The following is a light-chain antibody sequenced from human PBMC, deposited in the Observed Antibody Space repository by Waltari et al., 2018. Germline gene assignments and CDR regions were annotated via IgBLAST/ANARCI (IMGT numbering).Light chain of an antibody. CDR1: QSVSSSY. J-gene: IGKJ1*01. CDR2: GAS. CDR3: QQYGSSPET. V-gene: IGKV3-20*01. Sequence: EMVLTQSPGTLSLSPGERATRSCRASQSVSSSYLAWYQQKPGQAPRLLIYGASSRATGIPDRFSGSGSGTDFTLTISRLEPEDFAVYYCQQYGSSPETFGQGTKVEIK.